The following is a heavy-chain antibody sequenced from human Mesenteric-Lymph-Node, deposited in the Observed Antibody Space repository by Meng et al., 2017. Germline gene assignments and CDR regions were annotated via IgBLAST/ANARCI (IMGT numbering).Heavy chain of an antibody. CDR1: GGSFSGYY. CDR2: INHSGST. V-gene: IGHV4-34*01. CDR3: ARGQGDYEVGSWGK. D-gene: IGHD4-17*01. J-gene: IGHJ4*02. Sequence: QVHLQQWGAGLLKPSETLSLTCAVYGGSFSGYYWSWIRQSPGKGLEWIGEINHSGSTNYNPSLKSRVTISVDTSKNQFSLKLSSVTAADTAVYYCARGQGDYEVGSWGKWGQGTLVTVSS.